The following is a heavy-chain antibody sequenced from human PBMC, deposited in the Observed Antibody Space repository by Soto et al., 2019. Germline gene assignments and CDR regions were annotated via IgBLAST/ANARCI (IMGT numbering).Heavy chain of an antibody. CDR3: ARATVPAAMSVYYYVMDV. D-gene: IGHD2-2*01. CDR1: GGTFSSYA. V-gene: IGHV1-69*12. CDR2: IIPIFGTA. J-gene: IGHJ6*04. Sequence: QVQLVQSGAEVKKPGSSVKVSCKASGGTFSSYAISWVRQAPGQGLEWMGGIIPIFGTANYAQKFQGRVTINAVECKSTEYMELSSLGSEDTAVYYCARATVPAAMSVYYYVMDVWCKVTTVTVVS.